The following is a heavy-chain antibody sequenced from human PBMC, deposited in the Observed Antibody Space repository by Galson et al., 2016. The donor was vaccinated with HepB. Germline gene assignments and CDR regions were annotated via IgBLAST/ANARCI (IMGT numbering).Heavy chain of an antibody. CDR1: GFTFGSYA. CDR2: ISGSGVTT. J-gene: IGHJ2*01. D-gene: IGHD1-26*01. Sequence: SLRLSCAASGFTFGSYAMSWVRQAPGKGLQWVSSISGSGVTTSYADSVKGRFTISRENSRDTLYLEMNSLRAEDTAIYYCAKDSGRHRGSYYWYFDLWCRGTQGTVSA. V-gene: IGHV3-23*01. CDR3: AKDSGRHRGSYYWYFDL.